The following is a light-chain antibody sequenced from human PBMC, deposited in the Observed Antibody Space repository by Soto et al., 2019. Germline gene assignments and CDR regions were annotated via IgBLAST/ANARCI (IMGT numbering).Light chain of an antibody. CDR3: QQYDTYSET. J-gene: IGKJ1*01. CDR1: QSMSTW. CDR2: DAS. V-gene: IGKV1-5*01. Sequence: DIQLTQSPSTLSASVGGKVTITCRASQSMSTWLAWYQQKPGKAPKLLIYDASNLKSGVPSRFSGSGSVTEFTLTINSLQPDDFATYYCQQYDTYSETFGQGTKVDIK.